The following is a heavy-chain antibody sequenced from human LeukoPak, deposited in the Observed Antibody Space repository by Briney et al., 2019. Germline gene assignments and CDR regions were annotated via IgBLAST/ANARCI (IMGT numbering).Heavy chain of an antibody. J-gene: IGHJ5*02. CDR2: IYYSGST. CDR3: ARVGAARPPHWFDP. V-gene: IGHV4-59*01. Sequence: SETLSLTCTVSGGSISSYYWSWIRQPPGKGLEWIGYIYYSGSTNYNPSLKSRDTISVDTSKNQFSLKLSSVTAADTAVYYCARVGAARPPHWFDPWGQGTLVTVSS. CDR1: GGSISSYY. D-gene: IGHD6-6*01.